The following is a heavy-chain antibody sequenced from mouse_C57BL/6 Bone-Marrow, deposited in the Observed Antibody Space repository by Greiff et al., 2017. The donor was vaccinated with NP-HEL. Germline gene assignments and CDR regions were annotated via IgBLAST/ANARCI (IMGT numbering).Heavy chain of an antibody. CDR1: GYTFTDYY. CDR2: IYPGSGNT. Sequence: QVQLKESGAALVRPGASVKLSCKASGYTFTDYYINWVKQRPGQGFEWIVRIYPGSGNTYYNEKFKGKATLTAEQSSRTAYMQLSSLTSEDSAVYFCARRRIYYCGSSYAWFADWGKGTLVTVAA. CDR3: ARRRIYYCGSSYAWFAD. J-gene: IGHJ3*01. D-gene: IGHD1-1*01. V-gene: IGHV1-76*01.